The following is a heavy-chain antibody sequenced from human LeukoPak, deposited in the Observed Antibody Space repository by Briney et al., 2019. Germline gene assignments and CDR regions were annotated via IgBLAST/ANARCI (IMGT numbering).Heavy chain of an antibody. CDR3: ARVTYYYGSGREDEFDY. CDR2: ISFHNGDT. J-gene: IGHJ4*02. CDR1: GFDLTHYG. Sequence: ASVKVSSQVSGFDLTHYGISWVRQAPGQGLDWMGWISFHNGDTLYAQKFQERLTVTTDKATRTGYMELKSLTSDDTALYYCARVTYYYGSGREDEFDYWGQGTLVTVSS. V-gene: IGHV1-18*01. D-gene: IGHD3-10*01.